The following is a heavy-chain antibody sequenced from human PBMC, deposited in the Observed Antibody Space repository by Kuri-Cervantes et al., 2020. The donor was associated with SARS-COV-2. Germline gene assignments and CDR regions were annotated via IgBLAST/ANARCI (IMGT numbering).Heavy chain of an antibody. CDR2: ISSSSSTI. Sequence: GGSLRLSCAASGFTFSSYSMNWVRQAPGKGLEWVSYISSSSSTIYYADSVKGRFTISRDNAKNSLYLQMNSLRAEDTAVYYCARGKYYDFWGGYYGPIDYWGQGTLVTVSS. D-gene: IGHD3-3*01. CDR3: ARGKYYDFWGGYYGPIDY. J-gene: IGHJ4*02. CDR1: GFTFSSYS. V-gene: IGHV3-48*01.